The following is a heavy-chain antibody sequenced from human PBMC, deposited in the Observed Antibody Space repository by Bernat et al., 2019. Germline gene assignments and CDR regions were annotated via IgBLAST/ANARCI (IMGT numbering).Heavy chain of an antibody. V-gene: IGHV3-30*01. D-gene: IGHD6-19*01. J-gene: IGHJ4*02. CDR2: ISYDGSNK. CDR1: GFTFSSYA. Sequence: ASGFTFSSYAMHWVRQAPGKGLEWVAVISYDGSNKYYADAVKGRFTISIDNSKNTLYLQMNSLRAEDTAVYYCAREGIAVAGPPDYWGQG. CDR3: AREGIAVAGPPDY.